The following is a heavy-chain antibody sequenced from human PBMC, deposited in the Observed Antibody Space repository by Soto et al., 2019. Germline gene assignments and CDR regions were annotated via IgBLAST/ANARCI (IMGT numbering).Heavy chain of an antibody. D-gene: IGHD2-2*01. CDR3: ARVIPGAEAWFDP. CDR2: ISAYTDDP. CDR1: GNTFTNFG. J-gene: IGHJ5*02. Sequence: GASVKVSFKASGNTFTNFGVTWVRQAPGQGLEWMGWISAYTDDPNYAQKFQGRVTMTIDTSTSTAYLDLRSLTSDDTAVYYCARVIPGAEAWFDPWGQGTLVTVSS. V-gene: IGHV1-18*01.